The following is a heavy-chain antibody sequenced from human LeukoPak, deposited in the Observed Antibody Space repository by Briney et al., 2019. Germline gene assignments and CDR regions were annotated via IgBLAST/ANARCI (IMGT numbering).Heavy chain of an antibody. V-gene: IGHV3-66*01. CDR1: GFTVSSNY. CDR3: ARGFGQLPFLFDP. CDR2: IYSGGST. D-gene: IGHD3-16*01. Sequence: PGGSLRLSCAASGFTVSSNYMSWVRQAPGKGLEWVSAIYSGGSTYYADSVEGRFTVSSDNSKHTLYLKMNSLRAEDRAVYYCARGFGQLPFLFDPWGQGTLVTVSS. J-gene: IGHJ5*02.